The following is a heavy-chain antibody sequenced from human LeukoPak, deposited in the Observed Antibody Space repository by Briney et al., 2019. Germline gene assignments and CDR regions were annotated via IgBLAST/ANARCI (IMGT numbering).Heavy chain of an antibody. Sequence: GGSLRLSCAASGFTFSSYAMHWVRQPPGKGLEWVAVISYDGRNKDYADSVKGRFTISRDNSKNTLYLQMNSLRAEDTAVYYCARGASGLCSSTSCYKDYYYGMDVWGQGTTVTVSS. CDR1: GFTFSSYA. J-gene: IGHJ6*02. CDR3: ARGASGLCSSTSCYKDYYYGMDV. CDR2: ISYDGRNK. V-gene: IGHV3-30*04. D-gene: IGHD2-2*02.